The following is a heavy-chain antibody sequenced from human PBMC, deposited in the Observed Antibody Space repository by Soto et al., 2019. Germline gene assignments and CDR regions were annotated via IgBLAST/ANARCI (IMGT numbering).Heavy chain of an antibody. V-gene: IGHV4-34*01. CDR3: ARDNSRISTYYYDSSRYWGLDY. CDR2: INHSGST. CDR1: GGSFSGYY. D-gene: IGHD3-22*01. J-gene: IGHJ4*02. Sequence: QVQLQQWGAGLLKPSETLSLTCAVYGGSFSGYYWSWIRQPPGMGLEWIGAINHSGSTNYNPSLKPRVTISVDTSKNQFSLKLSSVTAAGTAVYYCARDNSRISTYYYDSSRYWGLDYWGQGTLVTVSS.